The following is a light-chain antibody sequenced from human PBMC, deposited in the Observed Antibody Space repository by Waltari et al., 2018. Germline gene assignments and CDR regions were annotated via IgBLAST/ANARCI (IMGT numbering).Light chain of an antibody. CDR1: QSVLYSSNNKNY. CDR3: QQHYSNPLT. CDR2: WAS. V-gene: IGKV4-1*01. J-gene: IGKJ4*01. Sequence: DIVLPQSPDSLAVSPGERPTINCKSSQSVLYSSNNKNYLTWYQQKPGQPPKLLIYWASTRESGVPDRFSGSGSGTDFTLTITSLQAEDVAVYYCQQHYSNPLTFGGGTKVEIK.